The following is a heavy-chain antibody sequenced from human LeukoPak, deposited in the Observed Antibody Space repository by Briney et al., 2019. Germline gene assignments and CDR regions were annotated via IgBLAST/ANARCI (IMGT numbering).Heavy chain of an antibody. J-gene: IGHJ4*02. CDR2: ISGSGGST. Sequence: GGSLRLSCAASGFTFSSYSMNWVRQAPGKGLEWVSAISGSGGSTYYADSVKGRFTISRDNSKNTLYLQMNSLRAEDTAVYYCAKGSLWFGRTYFDYWGQGTLVTVSS. CDR1: GFTFSSYS. D-gene: IGHD3-10*01. V-gene: IGHV3-23*01. CDR3: AKGSLWFGRTYFDY.